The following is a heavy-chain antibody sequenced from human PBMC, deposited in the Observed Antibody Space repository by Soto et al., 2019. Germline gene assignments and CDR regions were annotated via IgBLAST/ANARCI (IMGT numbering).Heavy chain of an antibody. CDR2: IYYSGST. V-gene: IGHV4-39*01. D-gene: IGHD5-18*01. CDR1: GGSISSSSYY. J-gene: IGHJ6*02. Sequence: PSETLSLTCTVSGGSISSSSYYWGWIRQPPGKGLEWIGSIYYSGSTYYNPSLKSRVTISVDTSKSQFSLKLSSVTAADTAVYYCTCIFSGGYGYGFYYYGMDVWGPGTTVTVSS. CDR3: TCIFSGGYGYGFYYYGMDV.